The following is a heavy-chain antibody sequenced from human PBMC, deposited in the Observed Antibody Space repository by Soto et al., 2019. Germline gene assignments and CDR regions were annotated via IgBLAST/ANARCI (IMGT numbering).Heavy chain of an antibody. CDR2: ITWDGGST. CDR1: GLSLHDYA. CDR3: SKEFTVATVYH. J-gene: IGHJ5*02. V-gene: IGHV3-43*01. Sequence: EVQLVTSGGVVVQPGGSLRLSCVASGLSLHDYAMHWVRQAPGKGLEWVSLITWDGGSTRYADSVRGRFTISKDNSKNPLEPQINRPATGGNAFYYLSKEFTVATVYHWGQGTLVTVSP. D-gene: IGHD6-19*01.